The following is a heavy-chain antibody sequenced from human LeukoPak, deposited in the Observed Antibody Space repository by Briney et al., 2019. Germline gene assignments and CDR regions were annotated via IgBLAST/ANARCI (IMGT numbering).Heavy chain of an antibody. D-gene: IGHD3-3*01. Sequence: GGSLRLSCTASGFIFGAYAMSWVRQAPGKGLEWVGFIRSKAYGGTTEYAASVKGRFTISRDDSKSIAYLQMNSLKTEDTAVYYCTRDVLSDFWSGYSPVDYWGQGTLVTVSS. J-gene: IGHJ4*02. V-gene: IGHV3-49*04. CDR2: IRSKAYGGTT. CDR1: GFIFGAYA. CDR3: TRDVLSDFWSGYSPVDY.